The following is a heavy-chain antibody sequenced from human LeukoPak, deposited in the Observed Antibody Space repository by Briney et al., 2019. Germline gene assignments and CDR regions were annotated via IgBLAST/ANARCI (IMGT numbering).Heavy chain of an antibody. V-gene: IGHV1-18*04. CDR2: ISAYNGNT. Sequence: ASVKVSCKASGYTFTGYYIHWVRQAPGQGLEWMGWISAYNGNTNYAQKLQGRVTMTTDTSTSTAYMELRSLRSDDTAVYYCARVHSSWYLFDYWGQGTLVTVSS. CDR1: GYTFTGYY. CDR3: ARVHSSWYLFDY. J-gene: IGHJ4*02. D-gene: IGHD6-13*01.